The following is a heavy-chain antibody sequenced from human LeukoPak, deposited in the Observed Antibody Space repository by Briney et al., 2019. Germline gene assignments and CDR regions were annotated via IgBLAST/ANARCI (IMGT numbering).Heavy chain of an antibody. CDR2: INSDGSST. CDR1: GFTFSSYW. J-gene: IGHJ4*02. D-gene: IGHD3-10*01. CDR3: AKDPHYGSGSY. Sequence: AGGSLRLSCAASGFTFSSYWMHWVRQAPGKGLVWVSRINSDGSSTSYADSVKGRLTISRDNAKNTLYLQMNSLRAEDTAVYYCAKDPHYGSGSYWGQGTLVTVSS. V-gene: IGHV3-74*01.